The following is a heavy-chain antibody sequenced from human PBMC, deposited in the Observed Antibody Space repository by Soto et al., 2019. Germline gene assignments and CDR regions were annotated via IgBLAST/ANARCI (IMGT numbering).Heavy chain of an antibody. CDR1: GFTFSSYW. D-gene: IGHD5-18*01. CDR2: IKQDGSEK. J-gene: IGHJ4*02. CDR3: ARYKAMAHYSSFDY. Sequence: GGSLRLSCAASGFTFSSYWMSWVRQAPGKGLEWVANIKQDGSEKYYVDSVKGRFTISRDNAKNSLYLQMNSLRAEDTAVYYCARYKAMAHYSSFDYWGQGTLVTVSS. V-gene: IGHV3-7*03.